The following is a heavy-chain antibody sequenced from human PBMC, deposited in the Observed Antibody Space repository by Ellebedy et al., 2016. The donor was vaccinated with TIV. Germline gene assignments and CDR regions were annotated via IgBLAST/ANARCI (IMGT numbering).Heavy chain of an antibody. D-gene: IGHD3-16*01. CDR2: IKQDESEI. CDR1: GFTFTTYT. CDR3: TRDNWGPDY. J-gene: IGHJ4*02. Sequence: PGGSLRLSCAASGFTFTTYTITWVRQAPGKGLEWVANIKQDESEINYVDSVKGRFIISRDNAKNSVYLQMNSLRAEDTAMYFCTRDNWGPDYWGQGTLVTVSS. V-gene: IGHV3-7*01.